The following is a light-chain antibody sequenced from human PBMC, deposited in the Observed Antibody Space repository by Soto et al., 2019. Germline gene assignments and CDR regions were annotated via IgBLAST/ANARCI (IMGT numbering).Light chain of an antibody. CDR3: QHYNSYSEA. Sequence: DIQMTQSPSTLSGSVGDSVTITCRASQTISSWLAWYQQKPGKAPKLLIYKASTLKSGVPSRVSGRGSGTEFTLTISSLQPDDFATYYCQHYNSYSEAFGQGTKVDIK. V-gene: IGKV1-5*03. J-gene: IGKJ1*01. CDR1: QTISSW. CDR2: KAS.